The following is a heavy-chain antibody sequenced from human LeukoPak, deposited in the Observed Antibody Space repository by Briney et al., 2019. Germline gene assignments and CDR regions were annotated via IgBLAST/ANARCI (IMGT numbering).Heavy chain of an antibody. Sequence: PGGSLRLSCAASGFTFSSYWMSWVRQAPGKGLEWVANIKQDGSEKYFVDSVKGRFTISRDNAKNSLYLQMNSLRAEDTAVYYCAREHPDINCSSTSCYYWFDPWGQGTLVTVFS. V-gene: IGHV3-7*03. CDR2: IKQDGSEK. J-gene: IGHJ5*02. CDR3: AREHPDINCSSTSCYYWFDP. D-gene: IGHD2-2*01. CDR1: GFTFSSYW.